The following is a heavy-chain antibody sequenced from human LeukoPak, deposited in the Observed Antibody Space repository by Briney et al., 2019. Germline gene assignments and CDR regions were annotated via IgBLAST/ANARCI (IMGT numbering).Heavy chain of an antibody. V-gene: IGHV4-4*07. Sequence: PSETLSLTCTVSPVSISNYYWSWIRQPAGKGLEWIGLIYSSGSTSYNPSLKSRVTMSVDTSKNQFSLKLSSVAAADTAVYYCARTPIYYYDNSGYYNWGQGTLVTVSS. D-gene: IGHD3-22*01. J-gene: IGHJ4*02. CDR3: ARTPIYYYDNSGYYN. CDR1: PVSISNYY. CDR2: IYSSGST.